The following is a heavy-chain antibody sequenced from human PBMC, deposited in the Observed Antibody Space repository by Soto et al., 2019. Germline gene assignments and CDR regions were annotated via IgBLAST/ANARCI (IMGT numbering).Heavy chain of an antibody. CDR2: ISGSGGST. Sequence: EVQLLESGGGLVQPGGSLRLSCAASGFTFSRYAMSWVRQAPGKGLEWVSAISGSGGSTYYADSVKGRFTLSRDNSQNSLYLQMNRLRAEDTAVYYWAKARDGGGNFDFWGQGTLVTVSS. J-gene: IGHJ4*02. V-gene: IGHV3-23*01. D-gene: IGHD3-16*01. CDR1: GFTFSRYA. CDR3: AKARDGGGNFDF.